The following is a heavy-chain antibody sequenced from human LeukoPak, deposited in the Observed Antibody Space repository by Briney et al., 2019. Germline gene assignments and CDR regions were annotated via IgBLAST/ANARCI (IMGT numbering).Heavy chain of an antibody. CDR2: ISGGVGIT. CDR3: AKGVGGNPRYYFDY. Sequence: PGGSLRLSXAASGFTINNYGMTWVRQIPGKGLEWVSVISGGVGITNYADSVKGRFTISRDTSENTLYLQMNSLRADDTGVYYCAKGVGGNPRYYFDYWGQGTVVTVSS. CDR1: GFTINNYG. V-gene: IGHV3-23*01. D-gene: IGHD4-23*01. J-gene: IGHJ4*02.